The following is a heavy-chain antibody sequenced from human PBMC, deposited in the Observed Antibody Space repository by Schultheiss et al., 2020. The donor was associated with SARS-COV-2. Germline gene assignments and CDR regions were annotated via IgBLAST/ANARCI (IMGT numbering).Heavy chain of an antibody. CDR2: IYYSGST. D-gene: IGHD4-17*01. Sequence: SETLSLTCAVSGYSISSGYYWGWIRQPPGKGLEWIGSIYYSGSTYYNPSLKSRVTISVDTSKNQFSLKLSSVTAADTAVYYCARDDYGDYEDYWGQGTLVTVSS. CDR1: GYSISSGYY. J-gene: IGHJ4*02. CDR3: ARDDYGDYEDY. V-gene: IGHV4-38-2*02.